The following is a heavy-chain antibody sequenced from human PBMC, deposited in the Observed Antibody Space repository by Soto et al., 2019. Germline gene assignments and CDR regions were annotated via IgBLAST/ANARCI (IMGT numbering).Heavy chain of an antibody. D-gene: IGHD6-19*01. CDR3: ARGPYSSGWSYAFDI. CDR2: INPNSGGT. V-gene: IGHV1-2*04. CDR1: GYTFTGYY. J-gene: IGHJ3*02. Sequence: ASVKVSCNASGYTFTGYYMHWVRQAPGQGLEWMGWINPNSGGTNYAQKFQGWVTMTRDTSISTAYMELSRLRSDDTAVYYCARGPYSSGWSYAFDIWGQGTMVTVSS.